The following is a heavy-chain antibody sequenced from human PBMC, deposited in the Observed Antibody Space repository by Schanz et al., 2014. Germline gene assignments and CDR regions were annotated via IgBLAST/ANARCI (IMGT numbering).Heavy chain of an antibody. CDR3: ARVDSSGYFFDN. J-gene: IGHJ4*02. CDR2: ISGSGGST. V-gene: IGHV3-23*01. D-gene: IGHD3-22*01. Sequence: EVHLLESGGGLVQPGVSLRLSCAASGFTFSSYAMSWVRQAPGKGLEWVSAISGSGGSTYYADSVRGRFTMSRDNSKKAGHLQMSSLRDEDTAVYYCARVDSSGYFFDNWGQGTLVTVSS. CDR1: GFTFSSYA.